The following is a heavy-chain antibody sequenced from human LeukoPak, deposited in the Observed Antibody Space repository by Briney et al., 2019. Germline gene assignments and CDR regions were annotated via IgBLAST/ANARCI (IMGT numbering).Heavy chain of an antibody. J-gene: IGHJ4*02. CDR3: AKASGTGLYYFDY. V-gene: IGHV3-23*01. CDR1: GFTFSTYG. D-gene: IGHD6-19*01. CDR2: ISGSGGST. Sequence: GGSLRLSCAASGFTFSTYGMSWVRQAPGKGLEWVSGISGSGGSTSSTDYADSVKGRFTISRDNSKNTLYLQMNSLRAEDTAVYYCAKASGTGLYYFDYWGREPWSPSPQ.